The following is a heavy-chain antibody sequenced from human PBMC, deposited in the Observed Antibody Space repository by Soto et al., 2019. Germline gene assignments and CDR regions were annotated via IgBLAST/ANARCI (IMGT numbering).Heavy chain of an antibody. CDR2: SYSTGGT. Sequence: GGSLRLSCAASGFTLGKYTMGWVRQAPGKGLEWVAESYSTGGTEYADSVKGRFSISRDNSKNMLFLQMNSLRVEDTALYYCARDREPDGIWTFDSWGQGTLVTVSS. V-gene: IGHV3-23*01. D-gene: IGHD3-9*01. CDR3: ARDREPDGIWTFDS. J-gene: IGHJ4*02. CDR1: GFTLGKYT.